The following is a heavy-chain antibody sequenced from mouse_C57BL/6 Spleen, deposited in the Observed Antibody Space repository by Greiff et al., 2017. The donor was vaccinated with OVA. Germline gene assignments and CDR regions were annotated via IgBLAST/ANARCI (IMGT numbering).Heavy chain of an antibody. CDR3: ARRSYDPYFGG. Sequence: EVQGVESGGGLVKPGGSLKLSCAASGFTFSSYAMSWVRQTPEKRLEWVATISDGGSYTYYPDNVKGRFTISRDNAKNNKYLQMSHLKSEDTTMYYCARRSYDPYFGGWGQGTTLTVSS. CDR1: GFTFSSYA. CDR2: ISDGGSYT. D-gene: IGHD2-12*01. J-gene: IGHJ2*01. V-gene: IGHV5-4*01.